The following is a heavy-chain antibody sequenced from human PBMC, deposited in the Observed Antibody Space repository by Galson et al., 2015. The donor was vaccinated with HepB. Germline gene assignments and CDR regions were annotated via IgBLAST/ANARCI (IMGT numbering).Heavy chain of an antibody. J-gene: IGHJ4*02. Sequence: PALVKPTQTLTLTCTFSGFSLNTRGMCVSGVRQPPGKALEWLALIDWDDDKYYSTSLKTRLTISMDTSKTQVDLTLHNVDPVATATYYCERVTGNWDFDYWGAG. CDR3: ERVTGNWDFDY. CDR2: IDWDDDK. V-gene: IGHV2-70*20. D-gene: IGHD7-27*01. CDR1: GFSLNTRGMC.